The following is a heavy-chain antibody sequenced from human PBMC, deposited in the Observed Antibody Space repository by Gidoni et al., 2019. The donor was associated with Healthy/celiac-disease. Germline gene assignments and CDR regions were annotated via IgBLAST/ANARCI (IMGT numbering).Heavy chain of an antibody. CDR3: ARAEPNSGYEWGY. J-gene: IGHJ4*02. CDR2: INAGNGNT. CDR1: GYTFTSYA. V-gene: IGHV1-3*01. Sequence: QVQLVQSGAEVKKPGASVTVSCQASGYTFTSYAMHWVRQAPGQRLEWMGWINAGNGNTKYSQKFQGRVTITRDTSASTAYMELSSLRSEDTAVYYCARAEPNSGYEWGYWGQGTLVTVSS. D-gene: IGHD5-12*01.